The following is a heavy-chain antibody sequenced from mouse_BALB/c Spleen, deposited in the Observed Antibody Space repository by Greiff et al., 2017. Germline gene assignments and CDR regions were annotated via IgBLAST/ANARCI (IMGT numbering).Heavy chain of an antibody. CDR2: IRLKSDNYAT. Sequence: EVKLMESGGGLVQPGGSMKLSCVASGFTFSSYWMSWVRQSPEKGLEWVAEIRLKSDNYATHYAESVKGKFTISRDDSKSRLYLQMNSLRAEDTGIYYCTTGTTVAYWGQGTLVTVSA. CDR1: GFTFSSYW. V-gene: IGHV6-6*02. D-gene: IGHD1-1*01. CDR3: TTGTTVAY. J-gene: IGHJ3*01.